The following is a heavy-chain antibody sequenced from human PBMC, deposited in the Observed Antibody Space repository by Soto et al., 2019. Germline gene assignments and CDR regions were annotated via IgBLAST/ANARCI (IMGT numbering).Heavy chain of an antibody. CDR1: GYTFTSYA. CDR2: INAGNGNT. CDR3: ACDLIAAAVREFDY. J-gene: IGHJ4*02. D-gene: IGHD6-13*01. Sequence: ASVKVSCKASGYTFTSYAMHWVRQAPGQRLEWMGWINAGNGNTKYSQKFQGRVTITRDTSASTAYMELSSLRSEDTAVSYCACDLIAAAVREFDYWGQGTLGNVSS. V-gene: IGHV1-3*01.